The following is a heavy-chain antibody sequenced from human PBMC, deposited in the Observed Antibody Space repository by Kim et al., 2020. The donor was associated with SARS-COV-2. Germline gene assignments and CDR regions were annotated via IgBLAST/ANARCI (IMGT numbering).Heavy chain of an antibody. Sequence: SETLSLTCTVSGGSISSYYWSWIRQPPGKGLEWIGYIYYSGSTNYNPSLKSRVTISVDTSKNQFSLKLSSVTAADTAVYYCARRRIVGATTGWYFDLWGRGTLVTVSS. CDR1: GGSISSYY. V-gene: IGHV4-59*08. CDR3: ARRRIVGATTGWYFDL. CDR2: IYYSGST. J-gene: IGHJ2*01. D-gene: IGHD1-26*01.